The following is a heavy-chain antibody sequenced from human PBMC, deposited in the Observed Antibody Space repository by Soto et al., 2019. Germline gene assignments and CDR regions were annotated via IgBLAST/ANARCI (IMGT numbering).Heavy chain of an antibody. CDR1: GGTFTYYA. D-gene: IGHD4-4*01. V-gene: IGHV1-69*06. CDR2: IIPILGTP. J-gene: IGHJ6*02. Sequence: ASVKVSCKASGGTFTYYAINWVRQAPGQGLEWMGGIIPILGTPNYAQKFQGRVTITADKSTSTAYMELSSLRSEDTAVYYCARSSGAVTTNYYYGMDVWGQGTTVTV. CDR3: ARSSGAVTTNYYYGMDV.